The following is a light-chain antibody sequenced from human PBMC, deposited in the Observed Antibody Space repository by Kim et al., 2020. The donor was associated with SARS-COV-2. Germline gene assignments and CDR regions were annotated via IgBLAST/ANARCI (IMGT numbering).Light chain of an antibody. V-gene: IGKV3-20*01. CDR3: QQYGSSPFT. CDR2: GAS. CDR1: QSVSSSY. J-gene: IGKJ3*01. Sequence: SPGESATLSCRASQSVSSSYLAWYQQKPGKAPRLLIYGASSRATGIPDRFSGSGSGTDFTLTISRLEPEDFAVFYCQQYGSSPFTFGPGTKLEIK.